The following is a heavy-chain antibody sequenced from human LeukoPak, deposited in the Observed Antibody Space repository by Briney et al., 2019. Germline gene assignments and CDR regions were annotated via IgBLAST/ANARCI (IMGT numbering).Heavy chain of an antibody. J-gene: IGHJ4*02. CDR2: IYYSGST. Sequence: PSETLSLTCTVSGGSISSYYGSWIRQPPGKGLEWIGYIYYSGSTNYNPSLKSRVTISVDTSKNQFSLKMSSVTAEDPAVYYCARGGYSYTDYWGQGTLVTVSS. V-gene: IGHV4-59*08. CDR3: ARGGYSYTDY. CDR1: GGSISSYY. D-gene: IGHD5-18*01.